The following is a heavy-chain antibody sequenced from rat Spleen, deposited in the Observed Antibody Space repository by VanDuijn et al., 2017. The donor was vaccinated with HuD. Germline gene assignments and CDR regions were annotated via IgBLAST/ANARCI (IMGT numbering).Heavy chain of an antibody. D-gene: IGHD5-1*01. CDR2: ISPSGGST. J-gene: IGHJ2*01. CDR1: GFTFSNYG. V-gene: IGHV5-19*01. CDR3: ARRPLGAPFDY. Sequence: EVQLVESGGGLVQPGRSLKFSCAASGFTFSNYGMHWIRQAPTKGLEWVASISPSGGSTYYRDSVKGRFTIPRANAKSTLYLQMDGLRSEDTATYYCARRPLGAPFDYWGQGVMVTVSS.